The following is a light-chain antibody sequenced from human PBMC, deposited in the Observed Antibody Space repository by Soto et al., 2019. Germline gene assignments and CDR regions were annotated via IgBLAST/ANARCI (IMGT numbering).Light chain of an antibody. CDR2: GAS. Sequence: IVLTQSPATLSVSPGXTATLSCRANQSVSSNLAWYQQKPGQAPRLLIYGASTRATAIPARFSGSVSGTEFTLNITSLQSEDIAVYYCQKYDSWIVWTFGQETKVDIK. CDR1: QSVSSN. J-gene: IGKJ1*01. CDR3: QKYDSWIVWT. V-gene: IGKV3-15*01.